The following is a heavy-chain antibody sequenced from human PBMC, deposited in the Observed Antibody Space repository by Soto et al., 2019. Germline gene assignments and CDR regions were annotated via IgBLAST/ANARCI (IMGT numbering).Heavy chain of an antibody. J-gene: IGHJ3*02. CDR2: IWHDGGNK. V-gene: IGHV3-33*01. CDR1: GFTFSSHV. Sequence: QVQLVESGGGVVQPGRSLRLSCEASGFTFSSHVMHWVRQAPGKGLEWVAVIWHDGGNKYYVDSVKGRFTASRDNSKNTRDLQMNSLRAEDTAVYSFARDRGYYEIMTAPVFDAFAMWGQGTMVTFSS. D-gene: IGHD3-9*01. CDR3: ARDRGYYEIMTAPVFDAFAM.